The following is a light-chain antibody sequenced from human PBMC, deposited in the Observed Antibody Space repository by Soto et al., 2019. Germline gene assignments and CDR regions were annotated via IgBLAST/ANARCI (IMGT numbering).Light chain of an antibody. CDR3: QQRKGWPLT. V-gene: IGKV3-11*01. J-gene: IGKJ4*01. CDR1: QSVNNY. CDR2: DAS. Sequence: EIVLTQSPATLSLSPGERATLSCRTSQSVNNYLAWYQQKPGQAPRLLIYDASNRATGIPARFSGTGSGTDFTLTISSLEPEDFAVYYCQQRKGWPLTFAGGTKVEIK.